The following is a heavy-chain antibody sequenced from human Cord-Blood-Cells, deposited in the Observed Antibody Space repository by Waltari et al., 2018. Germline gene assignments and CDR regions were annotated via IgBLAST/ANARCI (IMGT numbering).Heavy chain of an antibody. CDR3: ARDSGDYVWGSYRYFDY. V-gene: IGHV3-21*01. Sequence: EVQLVESGGGLVKPGGSLRLSCAASGFTFSSYSMNWVRQAPGKGLEWVSSIISSSSYIYYADSVKGRFTISRDKAKNSLYLQMNSLRAEDTAVYYCARDSGDYVWGSYRYFDYWGQGTLVTVSS. CDR2: IISSSSYI. J-gene: IGHJ4*02. CDR1: GFTFSSYS. D-gene: IGHD3-16*02.